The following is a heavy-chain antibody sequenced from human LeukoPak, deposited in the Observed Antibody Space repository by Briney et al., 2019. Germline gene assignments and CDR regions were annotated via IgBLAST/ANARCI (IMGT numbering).Heavy chain of an antibody. V-gene: IGHV3-21*04. J-gene: IGHJ6*03. Sequence: GGSLRLSCAASGFTFSSYSMNWVRQAPGKGLEWVSSIGSSSSYIYYADSVKGRFTISRDNSKNTLYLLMNSLRAEDTAVYYCARVLSGRGSLYSYYYYMDVWGKGTTVTISS. CDR2: IGSSSSYI. CDR3: ARVLSGRGSLYSYYYYMDV. D-gene: IGHD3-10*01. CDR1: GFTFSSYS.